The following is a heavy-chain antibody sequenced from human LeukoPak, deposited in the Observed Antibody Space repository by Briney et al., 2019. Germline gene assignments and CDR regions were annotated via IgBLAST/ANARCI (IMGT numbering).Heavy chain of an antibody. CDR3: AREVSEGFDF. Sequence: PGGSLRLSCTASGFTFSGYSMNWIRQAPGKGLEWVSSFGTRSTSVYHAGSVKGRFAISRDNAKNSLYLQMNSLRAEDTALYYCAREVSEGFDFWGQGTLVTVSS. CDR1: GFTFSGYS. D-gene: IGHD3-22*01. CDR2: FGTRSTSV. V-gene: IGHV3-21*01. J-gene: IGHJ4*02.